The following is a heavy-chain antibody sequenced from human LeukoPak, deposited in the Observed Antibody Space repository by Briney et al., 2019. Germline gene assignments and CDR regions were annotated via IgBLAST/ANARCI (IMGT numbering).Heavy chain of an antibody. D-gene: IGHD6-19*01. CDR1: GGSISSYY. CDR2: IYYSGST. CDR3: ARAGWYSPPYYYYGMDV. V-gene: IGHV4-59*01. J-gene: IGHJ6*02. Sequence: PSETLSHTCTVSGGSISSYYWSWIRQPPGKGLEWIGYIYYSGSTNYNPSLKSRVTISVDTSKNQFSLKLSSVTAADTAVYYCARAGWYSPPYYYYGMDVWGQGTTDTVSS.